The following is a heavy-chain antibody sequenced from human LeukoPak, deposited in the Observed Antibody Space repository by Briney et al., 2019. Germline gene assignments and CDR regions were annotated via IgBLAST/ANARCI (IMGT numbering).Heavy chain of an antibody. J-gene: IGHJ4*02. CDR3: ARIAVADSLV. CDR2: TYYRSKWYN. CDR1: GDSVSSNTAA. D-gene: IGHD6-19*01. Sequence: SQTLSLTCAISGDSVSSNTAAWNWIRRSPSRGLEWLGRTYYRSKWYNDYAISVRSRITINSDTSKNQLSLQLNSVTPEDTAVYYCARIAVADSLVWGQGTLVIVSS. V-gene: IGHV6-1*01.